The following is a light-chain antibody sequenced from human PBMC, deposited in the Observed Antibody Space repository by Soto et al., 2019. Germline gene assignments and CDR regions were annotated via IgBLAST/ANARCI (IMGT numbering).Light chain of an antibody. J-gene: IGKJ1*01. Sequence: DIQMTQSPSTLSASVGDRVTITCRASQSISSWLAWYQQKPGKAPKLLIYKASSLESGGPSRFSGSGSGTEFTLTISSLQPDDFATYYCQQYNSYWRTFGQGTKVEIK. CDR1: QSISSW. V-gene: IGKV1-5*03. CDR2: KAS. CDR3: QQYNSYWRT.